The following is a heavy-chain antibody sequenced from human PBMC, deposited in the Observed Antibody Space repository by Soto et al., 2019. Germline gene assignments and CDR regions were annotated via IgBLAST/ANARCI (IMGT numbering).Heavy chain of an antibody. D-gene: IGHD2-15*01. CDR1: GFTFSSYS. Sequence: GGSLRLSCAASGFTFSSYSMNWVRQAPGKGLEWVSYISSSSSTIYYADSVKGRFTISRDNAKNSLYLQMNSLRDEDTAVYYCARGPPKCSGGSCQVWFDPWGQGTLVTVSS. CDR3: ARGPPKCSGGSCQVWFDP. CDR2: ISSSSSTI. V-gene: IGHV3-48*02. J-gene: IGHJ5*02.